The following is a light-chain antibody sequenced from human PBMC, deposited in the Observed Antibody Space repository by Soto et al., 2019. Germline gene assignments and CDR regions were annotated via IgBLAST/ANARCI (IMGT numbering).Light chain of an antibody. CDR1: SSNVGAYNS. J-gene: IGLJ1*01. Sequence: QSAPTQPPSASGSPGQSVTISCTGTSSNVGAYNSVSWCQQHPGKAPKLMIYEVSKRPSGVPDRFSGSRSGNTASLTGSGLQAEDEADYYCSSYAGSNNLVFGTGTKVTVL. V-gene: IGLV2-8*01. CDR3: SSYAGSNNLV. CDR2: EVS.